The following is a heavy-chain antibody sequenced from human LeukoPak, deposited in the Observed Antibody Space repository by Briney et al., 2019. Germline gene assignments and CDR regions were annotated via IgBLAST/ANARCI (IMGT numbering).Heavy chain of an antibody. CDR1: GGSISSYF. CDR2: IYYSGTT. V-gene: IGHV4-59*01. CDR3: ARLAKIENRSLAYYFDY. Sequence: SETLSLTCTVSGGSISSYFWSWIRQPPGKGLEYIGYIYYSGTTNYNPSLKSRVTISVDTSKNQFSLKLISVTAADTAVYYCARLAKIENRSLAYYFDYWGQGTLVTVSS. J-gene: IGHJ4*02. D-gene: IGHD1-26*01.